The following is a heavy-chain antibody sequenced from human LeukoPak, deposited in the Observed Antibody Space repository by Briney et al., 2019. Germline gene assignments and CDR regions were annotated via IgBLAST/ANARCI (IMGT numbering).Heavy chain of an antibody. CDR3: ARLRLAVAGTWYFDL. CDR2: IYYSGST. D-gene: IGHD6-19*01. CDR1: GGSISSSSYY. V-gene: IGHV4-39*01. J-gene: IGHJ2*01. Sequence: SETLSLTCTVSGGSISSSSYYWGWIRQPPGKGLEWIGSIYYSGSTYYNPSLKSRVTISVDTSKNQFSLKLSSVTAADTAVYYCARLRLAVAGTWYFDLWGRGTLVTVSS.